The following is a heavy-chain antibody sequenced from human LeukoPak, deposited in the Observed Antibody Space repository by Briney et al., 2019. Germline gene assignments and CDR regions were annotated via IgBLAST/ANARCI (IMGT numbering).Heavy chain of an antibody. CDR2: IVVGSGNT. V-gene: IGHV1-58*02. J-gene: IGHJ4*02. CDR1: GFTFTSSA. CDR3: AADGRYESSGWYPFDY. Sequence: PGGPVKVSCKASGFTFTSSAMQWVRQARGQRLEWIGWIVVGSGNTNYAQKFQERVTITRDMSTSTAYMELSSLRSEDTAVYYCAADGRYESSGWYPFDYWGQGTLVTVSS. D-gene: IGHD6-19*01.